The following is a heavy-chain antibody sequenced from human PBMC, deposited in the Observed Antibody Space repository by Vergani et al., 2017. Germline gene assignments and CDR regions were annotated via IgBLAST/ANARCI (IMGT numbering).Heavy chain of an antibody. CDR1: GFTVSSNY. Sequence: EVQLVESGGGLIQPGGSLRLSCAASGFTVSSNYMSWVRQAPGKGLEWVSVIYSGGSTYYADSVKGRFTISRDNSKNTLYLQMNSLRSEDTAVYYCARSLWYGDPNHNWFDPWGQGTLVTVSS. J-gene: IGHJ5*02. V-gene: IGHV3-53*01. D-gene: IGHD4-17*01. CDR3: ARSLWYGDPNHNWFDP. CDR2: IYSGGST.